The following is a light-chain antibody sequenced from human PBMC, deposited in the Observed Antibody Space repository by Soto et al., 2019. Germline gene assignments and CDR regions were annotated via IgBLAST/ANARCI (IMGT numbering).Light chain of an antibody. CDR3: SSYTSSSSRV. CDR2: EVS. J-gene: IGLJ3*02. V-gene: IGLV2-14*01. CDR1: SSDVGGYNY. Sequence: QSALTQPASVSGSPGQSITISCTGTSSDVGGYNYVSWYQQHPGKAPKLIIYEVSDRPSGVSNRFSGSKSGNMASLTISGLQAEDEADYYCSSYTSSSSRVFGAGTKLTVL.